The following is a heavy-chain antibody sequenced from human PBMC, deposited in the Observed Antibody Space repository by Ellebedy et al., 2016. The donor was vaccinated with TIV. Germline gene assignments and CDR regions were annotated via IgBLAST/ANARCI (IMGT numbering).Heavy chain of an antibody. CDR2: MSEYDGRT. V-gene: IGHV3-23*01. Sequence: PGGSLRLSCATSGFTFSAYVMARVRQIPGKGLEWVSAMSEYDGRTFYADSVKGRFTISRDNSRDPLFLQMNSLRAEDTAVYYCTKRAEGWGFFDYWGQGILVTVSS. CDR1: GFTFSAYV. CDR3: TKRAEGWGFFDY. D-gene: IGHD3-16*01. J-gene: IGHJ4*02.